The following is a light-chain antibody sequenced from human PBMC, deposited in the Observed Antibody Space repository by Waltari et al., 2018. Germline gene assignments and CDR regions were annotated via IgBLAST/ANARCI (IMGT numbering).Light chain of an antibody. CDR2: DAS. V-gene: IGKV1-33*01. CDR1: HDISNY. Sequence: DIQMTQSPSSLSASVGDRVTITCQASHDISNYLNWYQQKPGKAPKLLIYDASNLETGVPSRFSGSGSGTDFSFTISSLQPEDIATYYCQQYNNWPPVTFGGGTKVEIK. J-gene: IGKJ4*01. CDR3: QQYNNWPPVT.